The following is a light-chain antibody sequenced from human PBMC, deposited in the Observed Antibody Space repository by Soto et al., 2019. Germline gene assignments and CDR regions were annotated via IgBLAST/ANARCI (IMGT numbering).Light chain of an antibody. CDR3: QQYNNWPRAT. CDR1: QSINSN. J-gene: IGKJ4*01. CDR2: RAS. Sequence: IVMTQSPATLSVSLGERATHSCRASQSINSNLAWYQQKPGQAPRLLMFRASIRAAGFPARFSGSGSGTEFNITISSLQSDDSAVYYCQQYNNWPRATFGGGTKVDIK. V-gene: IGKV3-15*01.